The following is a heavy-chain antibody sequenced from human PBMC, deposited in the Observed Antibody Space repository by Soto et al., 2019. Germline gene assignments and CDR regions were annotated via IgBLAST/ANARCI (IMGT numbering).Heavy chain of an antibody. CDR1: VGAIRGYY. J-gene: IGHJ4*02. Sequence: SETLLLTCTVSVGAIRGYYWGWIRRPPGKGLEWIGYIYYSGRTNYNPSLKSRVTISVDTSKNQFSLKLSSVTAADTAVYYCARQPAYKGLLLDFDYWGQGTLVTVS. D-gene: IGHD3-16*01. CDR3: ARQPAYKGLLLDFDY. V-gene: IGHV4-59*08. CDR2: IYYSGRT.